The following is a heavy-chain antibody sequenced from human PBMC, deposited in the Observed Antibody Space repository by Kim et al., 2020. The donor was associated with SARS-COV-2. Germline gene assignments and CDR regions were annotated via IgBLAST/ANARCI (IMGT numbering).Heavy chain of an antibody. CDR3: AGGHYGAAD. CDR1: DFTLTNHW. D-gene: IGHD4-17*01. CDR2: IKEDGSET. J-gene: IGHJ4*02. Sequence: GGSLRLSCAASDFTLTNHWMTWVRQAPGKGLEWLANIKEDGSETHYVESVRGRFTISRDNAKKSLYLQISGLRVEDTATYYCAGGHYGAADRGQGTLVT. V-gene: IGHV3-7*01.